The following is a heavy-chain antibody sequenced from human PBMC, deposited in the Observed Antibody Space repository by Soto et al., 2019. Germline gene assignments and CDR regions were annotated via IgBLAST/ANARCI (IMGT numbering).Heavy chain of an antibody. V-gene: IGHV4-38-2*01. CDR3: ARSYDTVRFDP. J-gene: IGHJ5*02. CDR2: IYHSGST. D-gene: IGHD3-9*01. Sequence: PSETLSLTCAVSGYSISSGYYWGWIRQPPGKGLEWIGSIYHSGSTYYNTSLKSRVTISVDSSKNHCSLKLCSVTAAATAVYYCARSYDTVRFDPWGQGTLVTVSS. CDR1: GYSISSGYY.